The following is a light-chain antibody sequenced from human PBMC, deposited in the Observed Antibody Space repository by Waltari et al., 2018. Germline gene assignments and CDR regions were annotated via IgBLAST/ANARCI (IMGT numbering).Light chain of an antibody. CDR2: DAS. Sequence: EIVLTQSPGTLSLSPGERATLSCRASQSVSSSYLAWYQQKPGQAPRLLIYDASRRATGIPDRFSGGGSGTDFSLIISRLEPEDFAVYYCQQYHISPQTFGQGTKVEIK. J-gene: IGKJ1*01. CDR1: QSVSSSY. CDR3: QQYHISPQT. V-gene: IGKV3-20*01.